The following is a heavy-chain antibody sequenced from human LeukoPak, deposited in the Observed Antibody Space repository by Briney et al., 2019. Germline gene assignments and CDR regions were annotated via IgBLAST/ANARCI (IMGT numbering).Heavy chain of an antibody. D-gene: IGHD3-10*02. V-gene: IGHV3-33*01. CDR3: AREVVRGYGMDV. J-gene: IGHJ6*02. CDR1: GLSLSGYG. Sequence: PGRSLRLSREPSGLSLSGYGMHWVRHAPGKGPEWVALIWSAGTSEFYADALKGRFTISRDNSKNIVHLHMNSLRGDDTALYYCAREVVRGYGMDVWGQGTTVTVSS. CDR2: IWSAGTSE.